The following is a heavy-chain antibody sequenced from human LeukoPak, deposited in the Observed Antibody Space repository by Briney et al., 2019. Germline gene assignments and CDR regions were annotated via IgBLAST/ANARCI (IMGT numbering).Heavy chain of an antibody. CDR3: ASGSTIFGVVPYLAFDY. J-gene: IGHJ4*02. V-gene: IGHV1-8*01. Sequence: GASVKVSCKASGYTFTSYDINWVRQATGQGLEWMGWMNPNSGNTGYAQKFQGRVTMTRNTSISTAYMELSSLRSEDTAVYYCASGSTIFGVVPYLAFDYWGQGTLVTVSS. CDR1: GYTFTSYD. D-gene: IGHD3-3*01. CDR2: MNPNSGNT.